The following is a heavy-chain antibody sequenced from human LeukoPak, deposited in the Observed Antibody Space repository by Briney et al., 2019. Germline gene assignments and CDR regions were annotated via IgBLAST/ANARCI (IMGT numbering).Heavy chain of an antibody. Sequence: GASVKVSCKASGYTFTAYYMHWVRQAPGQGLEWMGWINPDTGGTNYPQKFHGRVTMTRDTSISTAYMELSSLRSDDTAVYYCAKDLQSGRFLEWIGTGTTFDYWGQGTLVTVSS. J-gene: IGHJ4*02. CDR3: AKDLQSGRFLEWIGTGTTFDY. CDR1: GYTFTAYY. CDR2: INPDTGGT. V-gene: IGHV1-2*02. D-gene: IGHD3-3*01.